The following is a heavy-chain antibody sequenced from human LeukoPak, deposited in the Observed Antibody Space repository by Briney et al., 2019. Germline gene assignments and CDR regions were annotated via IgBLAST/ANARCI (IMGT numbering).Heavy chain of an antibody. V-gene: IGHV3-15*01. CDR1: GFTVGDAW. CDR2: VKSKSDGGTT. Sequence: SGGSLRLSCAASGFTVGDAWMAWVRQAPGKGLEWVGRVKSKSDGGTTDYSAPVKGRFTISRDASKNTLYLQMNSLKTEDTAVYYCTTDGGATYLDAFDIWGQGTMVTVSS. J-gene: IGHJ3*02. CDR3: TTDGGATYLDAFDI. D-gene: IGHD1-26*01.